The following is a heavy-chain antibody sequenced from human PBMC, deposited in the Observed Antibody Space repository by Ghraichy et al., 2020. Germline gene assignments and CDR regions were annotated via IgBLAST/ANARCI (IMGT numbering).Heavy chain of an antibody. D-gene: IGHD2-2*01. J-gene: IGHJ3*02. Sequence: SGKVSCKASGGTFSSYAISWVRQAPGQGLEWMGGIIPIFGTANYAQKFQGRVTITADESTSTAYMELSSLRSEDTAVYYCARDASVVPAPYAFDIWGQGTMVTVSS. V-gene: IGHV1-69*13. CDR1: GGTFSSYA. CDR3: ARDASVVPAPYAFDI. CDR2: IIPIFGTA.